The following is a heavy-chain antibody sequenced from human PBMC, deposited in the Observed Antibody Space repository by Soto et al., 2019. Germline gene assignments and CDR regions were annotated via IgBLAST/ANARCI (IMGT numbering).Heavy chain of an antibody. CDR3: ARIHGPSGNYDRDY. J-gene: IGHJ4*02. CDR1: GFSLSTSGMC. V-gene: IGHV2-70*17. D-gene: IGHD5-12*01. CDR2: IDWDDDK. Sequence: GSGPTLVNPTQTLTLTCTFSGFSLSTSGMCVSWIRQPPGKALEWLARIDWDDDKFYSTSLKTRLTISKDTSKNQVVLTMTNMDTVDTATYYCARIHGPSGNYDRDYWGQGTLGSASS.